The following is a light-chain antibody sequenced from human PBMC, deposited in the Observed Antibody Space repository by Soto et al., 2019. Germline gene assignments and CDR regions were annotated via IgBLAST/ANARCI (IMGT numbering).Light chain of an antibody. V-gene: IGLV2-14*03. CDR1: SSDIGDYDY. Sequence: QSALTQPASVSGSPGQSITISCTGTSSDIGDYDYVSWYQQLPGKAPKLIISDVSNRPSGVSSRFSGSKSDNTASLTISGLRAEDEADYYCSSYTNSGTLVFGGGTKLTVL. CDR3: SSYTNSGTLV. CDR2: DVS. J-gene: IGLJ2*01.